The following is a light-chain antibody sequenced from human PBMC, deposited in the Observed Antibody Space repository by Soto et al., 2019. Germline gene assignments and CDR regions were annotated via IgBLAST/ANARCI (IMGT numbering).Light chain of an antibody. V-gene: IGKV3-20*01. Sequence: EIVLTQSPGTLSLSPGERATLSCRASQSVSSTYLAWYQQKPGQAPRLLIYRASSRATGIPDRFSGGGSGTDFTLTISRLDPEDFAVYYCQQYSSLPFTFGQGTRLEIK. J-gene: IGKJ5*01. CDR1: QSVSSTY. CDR3: QQYSSLPFT. CDR2: RAS.